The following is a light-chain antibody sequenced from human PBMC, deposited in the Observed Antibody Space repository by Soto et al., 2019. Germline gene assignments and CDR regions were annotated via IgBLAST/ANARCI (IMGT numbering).Light chain of an antibody. J-gene: IGKJ2*01. CDR1: QNIRSS. CDR2: RAS. V-gene: IGKV1-5*03. CDR3: QQYSSHIYT. Sequence: IQMTQSPSTLSASVGDRVTITCRASQNIRSSLAWYQQKSGKTPKVLIHRASSLKSGVPSRFSGSGSGTEFTLTISSLQPDDFATYYCQQYSSHIYTFGQGTKLEIK.